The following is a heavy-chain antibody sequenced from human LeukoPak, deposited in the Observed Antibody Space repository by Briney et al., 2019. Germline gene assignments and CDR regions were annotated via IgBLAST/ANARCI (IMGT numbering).Heavy chain of an antibody. CDR1: GFTFSSHW. J-gene: IGHJ4*02. V-gene: IGHV3-7*04. CDR2: IKEDGSQK. Sequence: PGGSLRLSCAASGFTFSSHWMSWVRQAPGKGLEWVANIKEDGSQKYYVDSVKGRFTISKDNAKNSLYLQMNSLRAEDTAVYYCARVYGSGSPTVFDYWGQGTLVTVSS. D-gene: IGHD3-10*01. CDR3: ARVYGSGSPTVFDY.